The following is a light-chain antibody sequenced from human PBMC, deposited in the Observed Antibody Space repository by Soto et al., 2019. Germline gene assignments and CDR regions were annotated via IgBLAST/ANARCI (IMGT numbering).Light chain of an antibody. Sequence: AIQLTQSPSSLSASVGDRVTITCRASQGISSALAWYQQKPGKAPKLLIYDASSLESGVPARFSGSGSGTDFTLTISSLEPEDFAVYYCQQRSNWLFGPGTKWIS. CDR3: QQRSNWL. J-gene: IGKJ3*01. CDR2: DAS. CDR1: QGISSA. V-gene: IGKV1-13*02.